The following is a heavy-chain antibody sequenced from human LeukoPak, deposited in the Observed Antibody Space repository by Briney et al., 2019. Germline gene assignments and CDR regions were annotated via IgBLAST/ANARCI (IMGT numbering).Heavy chain of an antibody. CDR3: ARDGPAYSSARGWFDP. D-gene: IGHD6-25*01. V-gene: IGHV4-31*03. Sequence: SETLSLTCTVSGGSISSGGYYWSWIRQHPGKGLEWIGYIYYSGSTYYNPSLKSRVTISVGTSKNQFSLKLSSVTAADTAVYYCARDGPAYSSARGWFDPWGQGTLVTVSS. CDR1: GGSISSGGYY. CDR2: IYYSGST. J-gene: IGHJ5*02.